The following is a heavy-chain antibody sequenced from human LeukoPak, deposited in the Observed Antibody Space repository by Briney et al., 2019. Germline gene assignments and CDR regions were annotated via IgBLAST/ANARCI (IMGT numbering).Heavy chain of an antibody. D-gene: IGHD6-6*01. CDR3: ARLIGDRTIYDY. CDR1: GFTFRTYW. V-gene: IGHV3-7*01. Sequence: PGGSLRLSCAASGFTFRTYWMSWVRQAPGKGLEWVASINQGGSETYYVESVKGRFTISRDHAMNSFFLQMNSLRAEDTAVYYCARLIGDRTIYDYWGQGTLVTVSS. CDR2: INQGGSET. J-gene: IGHJ4*02.